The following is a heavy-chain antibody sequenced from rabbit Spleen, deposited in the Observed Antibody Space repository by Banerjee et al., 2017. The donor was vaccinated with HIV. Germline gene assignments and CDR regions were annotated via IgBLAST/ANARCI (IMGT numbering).Heavy chain of an antibody. CDR1: GFSFSDDYW. CDR2: IVVGSTDST. CDR3: MRDPHTIPNL. J-gene: IGHJ4*01. D-gene: IGHD1-1*01. Sequence: QSLEESGGDLVKPGASLTLTCTASGFSFSDDYWMCWVRQAPGKGLEWIGCIVVGSTDSTWYASWAKGRFPIAKTSSTTVTLQMTSLTAADTATYFCMRDPHTIPNLWGQGTLVTVS. V-gene: IGHV1S40*01.